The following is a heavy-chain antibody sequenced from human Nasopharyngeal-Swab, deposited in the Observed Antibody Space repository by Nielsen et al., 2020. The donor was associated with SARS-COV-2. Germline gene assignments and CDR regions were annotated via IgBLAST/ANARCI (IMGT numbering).Heavy chain of an antibody. CDR1: GGSISSYY. D-gene: IGHD4/OR15-4a*01. J-gene: IGHJ6*02. Sequence: SETLSLTCTVSGGSISSYYWSWIRQPPGKGLEWIGYIYYSGSTNYNPSLKSRVTISVDTSKNQFPLKLSSVTAADTAVYYCARGADQSDGMDVWGQGTTVTVSS. V-gene: IGHV4-59*08. CDR3: ARGADQSDGMDV. CDR2: IYYSGST.